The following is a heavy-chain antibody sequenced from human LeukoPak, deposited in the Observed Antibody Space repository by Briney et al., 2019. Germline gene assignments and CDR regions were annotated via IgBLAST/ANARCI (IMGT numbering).Heavy chain of an antibody. CDR2: ISSSSRTI. D-gene: IGHD3-16*01. J-gene: IGHJ4*02. Sequence: GGFLRLSCAASGFTFSSYSMNWVRQSPGKGLEWVSYISSSSRTIYYAGSVKGRFTISRDDAKNSLYLQMNSLKDEDTAVYYCARDVGFWGQGTLVTVSS. CDR3: ARDVGF. CDR1: GFTFSSYS. V-gene: IGHV3-48*02.